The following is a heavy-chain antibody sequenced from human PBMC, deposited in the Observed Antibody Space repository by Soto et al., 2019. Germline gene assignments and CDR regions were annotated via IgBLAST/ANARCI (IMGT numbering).Heavy chain of an antibody. Sequence: GGSLRLSCAASGFTFSDYYMSWIRQAPGKGLEWVSYISSSSSYTNYADSVKGRFTISRDNAKNSLYLQMNSLRAEDTAVYYCARDPSYYYDSSGSFDYWGQGTLVTVSS. CDR3: ARDPSYYYDSSGSFDY. D-gene: IGHD3-22*01. J-gene: IGHJ4*02. V-gene: IGHV3-11*06. CDR1: GFTFSDYY. CDR2: ISSSSSYT.